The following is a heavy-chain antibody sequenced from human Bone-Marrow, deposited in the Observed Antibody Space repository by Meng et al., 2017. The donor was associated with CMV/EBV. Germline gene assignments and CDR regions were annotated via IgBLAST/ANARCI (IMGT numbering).Heavy chain of an antibody. V-gene: IGHV3-20*04. CDR3: AKDMEDYSLGY. CDR1: GFTFDDYG. Sequence: VGSLRLSCAASGFTFDDYGMSWVRQAPGKGLEWVSGINWNGGSTGYADSVKGRFTISRDNSKNSLYLQMNSLRTEDTALYYCAKDMEDYSLGYWGQGTLVTVSS. J-gene: IGHJ4*02. CDR2: INWNGGST. D-gene: IGHD4-11*01.